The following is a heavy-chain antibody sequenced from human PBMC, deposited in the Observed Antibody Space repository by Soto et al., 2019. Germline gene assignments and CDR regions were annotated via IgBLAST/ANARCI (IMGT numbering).Heavy chain of an antibody. Sequence: GGSLRLSCAASGFTFSSYSMNWVRQAPGKGLEWVSSISSSSSYIYYADSVKGRFTISRDNAKNSLYRQMNSLRAEDTAVYYCARGSEWEDNLGYWGQGTLVTVSS. CDR1: GFTFSSYS. CDR2: ISSSSSYI. J-gene: IGHJ4*02. D-gene: IGHD1-26*01. V-gene: IGHV3-21*01. CDR3: ARGSEWEDNLGY.